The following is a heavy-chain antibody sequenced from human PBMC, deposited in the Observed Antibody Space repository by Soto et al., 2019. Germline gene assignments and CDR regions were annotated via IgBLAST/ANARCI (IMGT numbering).Heavy chain of an antibody. V-gene: IGHV1-69*12. J-gene: IGHJ6*02. CDR2: IISIFGTA. Sequence: QVQLVQSGAEVKKPGSSVKVSCKASGGTFSSYAISWVRQAPGQGLQWMGGIISIFGTADYAQKFQGRVTITADESTSTAYMEWGSLRSEDTAVYYCASHSGSSPEGRYYYGMDVWGQGTTVTVSS. CDR1: GGTFSSYA. CDR3: ASHSGSSPEGRYYYGMDV. D-gene: IGHD1-26*01.